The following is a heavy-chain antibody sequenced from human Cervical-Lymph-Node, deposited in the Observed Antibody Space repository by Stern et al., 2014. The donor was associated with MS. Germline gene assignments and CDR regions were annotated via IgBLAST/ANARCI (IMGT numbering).Heavy chain of an antibody. D-gene: IGHD6-13*01. V-gene: IGHV3-9*01. CDR2: ITWNSNII. Sequence: EVQLVESGGGLVQPGRSLRLSCAASGFNFDQSAMHWVRQAPGMGLERVSGITWNSNIIQYAESVKGRFTVSRDNTKSSLYLQMNSLGTEDSALYYCAKGLMYSTSWTLDAWGQGTLVIVSS. CDR1: GFNFDQSA. CDR3: AKGLMYSTSWTLDA. J-gene: IGHJ4*02.